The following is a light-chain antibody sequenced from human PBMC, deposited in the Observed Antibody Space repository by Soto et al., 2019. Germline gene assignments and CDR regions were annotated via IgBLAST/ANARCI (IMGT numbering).Light chain of an antibody. CDR3: QQYEIYPIT. J-gene: IGKJ5*01. V-gene: IGKV1-5*03. Sequence: DIQMTQSPSTLSASVGDRVTITCRASQSINSWLAWYQQKPGKAPKLLIYKASSLESGVPSRFSGSGSGTEFTITISRLQPDDFAAYYCQQYEIYPITFGQGTRLEIK. CDR2: KAS. CDR1: QSINSW.